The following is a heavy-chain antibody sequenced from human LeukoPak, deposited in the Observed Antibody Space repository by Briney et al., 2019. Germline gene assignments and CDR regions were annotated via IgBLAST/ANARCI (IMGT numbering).Heavy chain of an antibody. D-gene: IGHD1-14*01. CDR3: AKDLGRSGGYFDY. CDR1: GFTFSSYA. CDR2: ISGSGGST. V-gene: IGHV3-23*01. Sequence: GGSLRLSCAASGFTFSSYAMSWVRQAPGKGLEWVSAISGSGGSTYYADSVRGRFTISRDNSKNTLYLQMNSLRAEDTAVYYCAKDLGRSGGYFDYWGQGTLVTVSS. J-gene: IGHJ4*02.